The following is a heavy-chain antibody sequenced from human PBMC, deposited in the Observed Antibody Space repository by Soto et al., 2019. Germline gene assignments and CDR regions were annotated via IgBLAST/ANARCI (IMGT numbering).Heavy chain of an antibody. D-gene: IGHD6-6*01. CDR2: INHSGST. V-gene: IGHV4-34*01. J-gene: IGHJ5*02. CDR3: AVHSISPGGWFDP. Sequence: SETLSLTCAVYGGSFSGYYWSWIRQPPGKGLEWIGEINHSGSTNYNPSLKSRVTISVDTSKNQFSLKLSSVTAADTAVYYCAVHSISPGGWFDPWGQGTLVTVSS. CDR1: GGSFSGYY.